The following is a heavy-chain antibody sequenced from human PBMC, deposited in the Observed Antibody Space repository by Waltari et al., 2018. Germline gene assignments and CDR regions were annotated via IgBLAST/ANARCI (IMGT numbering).Heavy chain of an antibody. D-gene: IGHD1-26*01. V-gene: IGHV3-30*02. Sequence: QVQLVESGGGVVQPGGSLRLSCAASGFTFGSYGMHWVRQAPGKGLEWVAFIRYDGSNKYYADSVKGRFTISRDNSKNTLYLQMNSLRAEDTAVYYCAKAVGATPYYFDYWGQGTLVTVSS. CDR1: GFTFGSYG. J-gene: IGHJ4*02. CDR2: IRYDGSNK. CDR3: AKAVGATPYYFDY.